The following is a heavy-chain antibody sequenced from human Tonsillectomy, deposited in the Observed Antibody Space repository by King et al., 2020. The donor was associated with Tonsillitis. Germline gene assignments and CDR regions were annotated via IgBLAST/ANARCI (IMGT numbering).Heavy chain of an antibody. CDR2: IHISGST. V-gene: IGHV4-61*02. D-gene: IGHD2-2*01. J-gene: IGHJ5*02. CDR1: GGSIRSGSYY. CDR3: ARDVYLGYCSSTSCEYWFDP. Sequence: QLQESGPGLVKPSQTLSLTCTVSGGSIRSGSYYWRWIRQPAGQGLEWIGRIHISGSTNYNPSLKSRVTMTVDTSKNQFSLNLSSVTAADTAVYYCARDVYLGYCSSTSCEYWFDPWGQGTLVTVSS.